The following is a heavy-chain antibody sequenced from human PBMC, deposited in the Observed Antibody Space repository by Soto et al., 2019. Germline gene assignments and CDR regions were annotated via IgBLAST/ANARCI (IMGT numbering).Heavy chain of an antibody. CDR3: AKGWGEY. V-gene: IGHV3-23*01. CDR2: ISSSGGST. CDR1: GFTFSSYT. J-gene: IGHJ4*02. D-gene: IGHD7-27*01. Sequence: EVQLLESGGGLVQPGGSLRLSCAASGFTFSSYTMSWVRQGPGKGLEWVSGISSSGGSTVYADSVKGRFTISRDNFRNTRSLQMNSLRAEDTAVDDCAKGWGEYWGQGTAVTVSS.